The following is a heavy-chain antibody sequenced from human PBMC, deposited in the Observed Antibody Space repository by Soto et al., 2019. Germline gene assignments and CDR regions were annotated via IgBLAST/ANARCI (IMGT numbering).Heavy chain of an antibody. J-gene: IGHJ4*02. CDR3: ARESDYDGIPYYFDY. V-gene: IGHV4-61*01. CDR1: GGSVSSGSYY. CDR2: IDYSGRT. D-gene: IGHD5-12*01. Sequence: QVQLQESGPGLVKTSETLSLTCTVSGGSVSSGSYYWSWIRQPPGKGLEWIRYIDYSGRTKYNPTLKSRVTLSVDTSKNQFSLKLSSVTAADTAVYYCARESDYDGIPYYFDYWGQRNLDIVSS.